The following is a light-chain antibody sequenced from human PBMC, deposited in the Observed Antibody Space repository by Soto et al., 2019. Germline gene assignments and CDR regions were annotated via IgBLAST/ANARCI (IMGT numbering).Light chain of an antibody. CDR1: QSVSSY. CDR2: DAS. V-gene: IGKV3-11*01. J-gene: IGKJ5*01. CDR3: QQRSNWPPRIT. Sequence: EIVLRQSPATLSLSPGERATLSCRASQSVSSYLAWYQQKPGQAPRLLIYDASNRATGIPARLSGSGSGTDFTLTISSLEPEDFAVYYCQQRSNWPPRITFGQGTRLEI.